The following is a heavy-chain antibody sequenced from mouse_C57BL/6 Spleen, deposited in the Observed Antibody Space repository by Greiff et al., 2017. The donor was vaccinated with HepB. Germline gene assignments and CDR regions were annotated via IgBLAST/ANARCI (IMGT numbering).Heavy chain of an antibody. D-gene: IGHD1-1*01. J-gene: IGHJ3*01. CDR2: INPNNGGT. CDR3: ASPPYGSSYGAWFAY. CDR1: GYTFTDYN. Sequence: EVQLQQSGPELVKPGASVKMSCKASGYTFTDYNMHWVKQSHGKSLEWIGYINPNNGGTSYNQKFKGKATLTVNKSSSTAYMELRSLTSEDSAVYYCASPPYGSSYGAWFAYWGQGTLVTVSA. V-gene: IGHV1-22*01.